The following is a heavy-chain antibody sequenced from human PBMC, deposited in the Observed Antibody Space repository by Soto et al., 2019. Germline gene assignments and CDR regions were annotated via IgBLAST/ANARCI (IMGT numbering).Heavy chain of an antibody. CDR3: AKDRRNFYDNSEYFDF. CDR2: ISGSGGST. CDR1: GFTFSSYA. Sequence: GSLRLSCAASGFTFSSYAMSWVRQAPGKGLEWVSAISGSGGSTYYADSVKGRFTISRDNSKNTLYLQMNSLRAEDTAVYYCAKDRRNFYDNSEYFDFWGRGMQVTVSS. D-gene: IGHD3-22*01. V-gene: IGHV3-23*01. J-gene: IGHJ4*02.